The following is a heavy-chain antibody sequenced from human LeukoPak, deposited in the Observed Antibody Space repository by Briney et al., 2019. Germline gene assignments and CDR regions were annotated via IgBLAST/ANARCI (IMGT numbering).Heavy chain of an antibody. CDR1: GGSISSSS. J-gene: IGHJ4*02. D-gene: IGHD4-11*01. V-gene: IGHV3-73*01. CDR3: SSYSNYGGY. CDR2: VRSKANSYAT. Sequence: PSETLSLTCTVSGGSISSSSYYWGWIRQPPGKGLEWVGRVRSKANSYATAYAASVKGRFTISRDDSKNTAYLQMNSLKTEDTAVYYCSSYSNYGGYWGQGTLVTVSS.